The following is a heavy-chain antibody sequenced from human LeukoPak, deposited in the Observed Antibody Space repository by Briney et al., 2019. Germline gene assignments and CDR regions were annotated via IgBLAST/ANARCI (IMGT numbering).Heavy chain of an antibody. CDR2: INHSGST. CDR3: ARRSNYDFWSGLYNWFDP. J-gene: IGHJ5*02. D-gene: IGHD3-3*01. CDR1: GGSFSGYY. V-gene: IGHV4-34*01. Sequence: SETLSLTCAVYGGSFSGYYWSWIRQPPGKGLEWIGEINHSGSTNYNPSLKSRVTISVDTSKNQFSLKLSSVTAADTAMYYCARRSNYDFWSGLYNWFDPWGQGTLVTVSS.